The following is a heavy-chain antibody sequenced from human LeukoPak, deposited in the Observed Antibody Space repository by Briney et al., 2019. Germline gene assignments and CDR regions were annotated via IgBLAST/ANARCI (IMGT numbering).Heavy chain of an antibody. J-gene: IGHJ4*02. CDR3: ASSNNNLPRTLDY. Sequence: GGSLRLSCAASGFTFSSYAMGWVRQAPGKGLEWVSAISGSGGSTYYADSVKGRFTISRDNSKNTLYLQMNSLRAEDTAVYYCASSNNNLPRTLDYWGQGTLVTVSS. D-gene: IGHD1/OR15-1a*01. CDR2: ISGSGGST. V-gene: IGHV3-23*01. CDR1: GFTFSSYA.